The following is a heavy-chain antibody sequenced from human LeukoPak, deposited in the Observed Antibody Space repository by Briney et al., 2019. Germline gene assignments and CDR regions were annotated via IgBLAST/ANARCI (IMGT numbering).Heavy chain of an antibody. CDR1: GGSISSGGYY. CDR2: IYYSGST. CDR3: ARESPYCGGDCFA. V-gene: IGHV4-31*03. Sequence: SETLSLTCTVSGGSISSGGYYWSWIRQHPGKGLEWIGYIYYSGSTYYNPSLKSRVTISVDTSKNQFSLKLSSVTAADTAVYYCARESPYCGGDCFAWGQGTLVTVSS. J-gene: IGHJ5*02. D-gene: IGHD2-21*01.